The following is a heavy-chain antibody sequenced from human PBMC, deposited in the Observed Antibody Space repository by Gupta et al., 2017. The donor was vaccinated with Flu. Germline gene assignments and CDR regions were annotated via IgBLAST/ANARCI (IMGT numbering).Heavy chain of an antibody. J-gene: IGHJ5*02. Sequence: QVQLVQSGAEVKKPGASVKVSCKVSGYTLTELSMHWVRQAPGKGLEWMGGFDPEDGETIYAQKFQGRVTMTEDTSTDTAYMELSSLRSEETAVYYCATVPLLRRVLGNWFDPWGQGTLVTVSS. CDR3: ATVPLLRRVLGNWFDP. CDR2: FDPEDGET. V-gene: IGHV1-24*01. D-gene: IGHD3-3*01. CDR1: GYTLTELS.